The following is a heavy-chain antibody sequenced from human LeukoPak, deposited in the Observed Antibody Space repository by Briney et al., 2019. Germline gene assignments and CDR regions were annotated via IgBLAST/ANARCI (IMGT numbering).Heavy chain of an antibody. CDR1: GYTFTGYY. J-gene: IGHJ5*02. CDR2: INPNSGGT. D-gene: IGHD3-22*01. V-gene: IGHV1-2*06. CDR3: ARDHQSEVVVKGFDP. Sequence: GASVKVSCKASGYTFTGYYMHWVRQAPGQGLEWMGRINPNSGGTNYAQKFQGRVTMTRDTSISTAYVELSRLRSDDTAVYYCARDHQSEVVVKGFDPRGQGTLVTVSS.